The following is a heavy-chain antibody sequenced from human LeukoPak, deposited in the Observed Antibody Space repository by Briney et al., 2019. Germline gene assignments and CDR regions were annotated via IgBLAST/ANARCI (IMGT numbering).Heavy chain of an antibody. V-gene: IGHV1-2*02. CDR2: INPNSGGT. D-gene: IGHD2-21*01. CDR1: GYSFTDYY. CDR3: ARADRLHGGPYLIGP. J-gene: IGHJ5*02. Sequence: ASVKVSCKPSGYSFTDYYMHWVRQARGQGLEWMGWINPNSGGTSSAQKFQGRVTMTRDTSITTVYMEVSWLTSDDTAIYYCARADRLHGGPYLIGPWGQGTLVTVSS.